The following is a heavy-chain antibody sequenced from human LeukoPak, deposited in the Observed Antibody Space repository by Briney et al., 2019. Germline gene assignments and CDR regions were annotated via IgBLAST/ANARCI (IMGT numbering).Heavy chain of an antibody. J-gene: IGHJ4*02. CDR3: ARGNYYGSGSYYNDY. Sequence: ASVKVSCKALGGTFSSYAISWARQAPGQGLEWMGRIIPILGIANYAQKFQGRVTITADKSTSTAYMELSSLRSEDTAVYYCARGNYYGSGSYYNDYWGQGTLVTVSS. D-gene: IGHD3-10*01. CDR1: GGTFSSYA. CDR2: IIPILGIA. V-gene: IGHV1-69*04.